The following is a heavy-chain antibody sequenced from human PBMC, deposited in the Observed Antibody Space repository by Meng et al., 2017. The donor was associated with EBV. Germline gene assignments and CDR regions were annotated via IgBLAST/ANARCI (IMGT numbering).Heavy chain of an antibody. D-gene: IGHD3-10*01. CDR1: GGPFRYYA. V-gene: IGHV1-69*01. CDR3: ASESGRGYTPDY. Sequence: QGRLVQLGAEVKKPGSSVKASCKTSGGPFRYYAISWVRQAPGQGLEWLGGFLPRLGAPNYAQKFHGRVKITADESTSTHYMDLSSLRSEDTAIYYCASESGRGYTPDYWGQGTLVTVSS. CDR2: FLPRLGAP. J-gene: IGHJ4*02.